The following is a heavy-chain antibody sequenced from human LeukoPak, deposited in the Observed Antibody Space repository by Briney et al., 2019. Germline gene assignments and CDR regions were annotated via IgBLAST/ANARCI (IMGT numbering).Heavy chain of an antibody. D-gene: IGHD3-10*01. CDR3: ARDLRLPYGSGSSPLDY. CDR1: GFTFSSYA. CDR2: ISYDGSNK. V-gene: IGHV3-30*04. J-gene: IGHJ4*02. Sequence: PGRSLRLSCAASGFTFSSYAMHWVRQAPGKGLEWVAVISYDGSNKYYADSVKGRFTISRDNSKNTLYLQMNSLRAEDTAVYYCARDLRLPYGSGSSPLDYWGQGTLVTVSS.